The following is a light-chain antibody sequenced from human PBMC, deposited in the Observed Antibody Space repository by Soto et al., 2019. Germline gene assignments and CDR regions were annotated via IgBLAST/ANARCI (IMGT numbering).Light chain of an antibody. CDR1: QSISSK. CDR2: GAS. J-gene: IGKJ1*01. V-gene: IGKV3-15*01. Sequence: EIVMTQSPATLSVSPGEGASLSCKASQSISSKLAWYQQKRGQAPRLLIYGASTRATGVPARFSGSGSGTEFTLTISSLQSEDLAVYYCQHYNDWRWTFGQGTKVEMK. CDR3: QHYNDWRWT.